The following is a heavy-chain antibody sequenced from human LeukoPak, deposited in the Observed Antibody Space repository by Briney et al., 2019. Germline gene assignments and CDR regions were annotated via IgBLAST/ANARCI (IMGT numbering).Heavy chain of an antibody. J-gene: IGHJ5*02. CDR1: GFTFSSYS. V-gene: IGHV3-21*01. Sequence: PGGSLRLSCAASGFTFSSYSMNWVRQAPGKGLEWVSSISSSSYIYYADSVKGRFTISRDNAKNSLYLQMNSLRAEDTAVYYCASVGYSSSSGLDPWGQGTLVTVSS. D-gene: IGHD6-13*01. CDR2: ISSSSYI. CDR3: ASVGYSSSSGLDP.